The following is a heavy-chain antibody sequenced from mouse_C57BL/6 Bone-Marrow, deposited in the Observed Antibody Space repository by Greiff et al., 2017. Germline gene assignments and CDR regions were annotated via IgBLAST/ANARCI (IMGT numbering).Heavy chain of an antibody. CDR1: GYSITSGYY. J-gene: IGHJ3*01. CDR2: ISYDGSN. V-gene: IGHV3-6*01. D-gene: IGHD1-1*01. CDR3: ARDYYGSSYGVAVY. Sequence: EVKLQESGPGLVKPSQSLSLTCSVTGYSITSGYYWNWIRQFPGNKLEWMGYISYDGSNNYNPSLKNRISITRDTSKNQFFLKLNSVTTEYNATYYCARDYYGSSYGVAVYWGQGTLVTVSA.